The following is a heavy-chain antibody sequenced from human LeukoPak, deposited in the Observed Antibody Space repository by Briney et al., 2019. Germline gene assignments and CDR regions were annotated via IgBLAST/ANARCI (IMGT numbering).Heavy chain of an antibody. CDR1: GGSISSGSYY. CDR2: IYTSGST. D-gene: IGHD3-22*01. V-gene: IGHV4-61*02. J-gene: IGHJ4*02. CDR3: ARGTGGYVVY. Sequence: SETLSLTCTVSGGSISSGSYYWSWIRQPAGKGLEWIGRIYTSGSTNYNPSLKSRVTISVDTSKNQFSLKLSSVTAADTAVYYCARGTGGYVVYWGQGTLVTVSS.